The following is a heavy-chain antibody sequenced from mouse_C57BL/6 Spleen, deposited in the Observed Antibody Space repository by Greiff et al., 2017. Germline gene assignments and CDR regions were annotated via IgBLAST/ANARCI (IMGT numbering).Heavy chain of an antibody. CDR1: GYTFTSYW. Sequence: QVQLQQPGTELVKPGASVKLSCKASGYTFTSYWMHWVKQRPGQGLEWIGNINPSNGGTNYNEKFKSKATLTVDKSSSTAYMHLSSLTSEDSAVYYCARSGWDGGYFDVWGTGTTVTVSS. D-gene: IGHD4-1*01. CDR2: INPSNGGT. J-gene: IGHJ1*03. CDR3: ARSGWDGGYFDV. V-gene: IGHV1-53*01.